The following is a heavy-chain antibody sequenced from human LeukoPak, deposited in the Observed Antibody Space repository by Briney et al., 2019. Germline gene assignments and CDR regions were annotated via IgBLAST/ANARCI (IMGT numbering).Heavy chain of an antibody. D-gene: IGHD2-8*01. J-gene: IGHJ3*02. CDR1: GFTFGDYA. Sequence: GGSLRLSCTASGFTFGDYAMSWFRQAPGKGLEWVGFIRSKAYGGTTEYAASVKGRFTVSRDDSKSIAYLQMNSLKTEDTAVYYCTKSDDCTNGVCYGLVYAFDIWGQGTMVTVSS. CDR3: TKSDDCTNGVCYGLVYAFDI. V-gene: IGHV3-49*03. CDR2: IRSKAYGGTT.